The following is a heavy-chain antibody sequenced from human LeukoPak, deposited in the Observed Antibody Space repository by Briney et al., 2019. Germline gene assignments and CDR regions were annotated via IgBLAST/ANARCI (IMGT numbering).Heavy chain of an antibody. CDR1: GFIFSNYA. CDR3: AKSSYYDASGYYREYYFDY. Sequence: GGSLRLSCVPSGFIFSNYAMSWVRQAPGKGLEWFSSISGSAGSTHYADSVKGRFTISRDKTKNTLYLQMNSLRAEDTAVYYCAKSSYYDASGYYREYYFDYWGQGTLVTVSS. J-gene: IGHJ4*02. CDR2: ISGSAGST. V-gene: IGHV3-23*01. D-gene: IGHD3-22*01.